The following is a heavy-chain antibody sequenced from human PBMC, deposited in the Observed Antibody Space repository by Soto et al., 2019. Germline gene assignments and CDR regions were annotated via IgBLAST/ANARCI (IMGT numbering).Heavy chain of an antibody. V-gene: IGHV1-3*01. CDR1: GYTFTSYA. CDR2: INAGNGNT. Sequence: GASVKVSCKASGYTFTSYAMHWVRQAPGQRLEWMGWINAGNGNTKYSQKFQGRVTITRDTSASTAYMELSSLSSEDTAVYYCARVQEMATSYYFDYWGQGTLVTVSS. CDR3: ARVQEMATSYYFDY. J-gene: IGHJ4*02. D-gene: IGHD5-12*01.